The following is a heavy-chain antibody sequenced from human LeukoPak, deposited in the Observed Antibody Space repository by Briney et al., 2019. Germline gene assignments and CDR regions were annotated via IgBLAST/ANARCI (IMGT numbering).Heavy chain of an antibody. CDR2: IIPIFGTA. CDR1: GGIFSSYV. D-gene: IGHD2-15*01. V-gene: IGHV1-69*06. Sequence: GASVKVSCKASGGIFSSYVISWVRQAPGQGLEWMGGIIPIFGTAKYAQKFQGRVTITADKSTSTAYMELSSLRSEDTAVYYCARGESGGPDYWGQGTLVTVSS. CDR3: ARGESGGPDY. J-gene: IGHJ4*02.